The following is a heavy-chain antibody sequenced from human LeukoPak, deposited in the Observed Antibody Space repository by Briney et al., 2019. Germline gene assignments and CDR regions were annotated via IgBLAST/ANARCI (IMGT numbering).Heavy chain of an antibody. V-gene: IGHV4-4*02. Sequence: SETLSLTCAVSGGSISSSNWWSWVRQPPGKGLEWIGEIYHSGSTNYNPSLKSRVTISVDKSKNQFSLKLSSVTAADTAVYYCARDKSEGFRGVGAYFDYWGQGTLVTVSS. D-gene: IGHD1-26*01. J-gene: IGHJ4*02. CDR1: GGSISSSNW. CDR2: IYHSGST. CDR3: ARDKSEGFRGVGAYFDY.